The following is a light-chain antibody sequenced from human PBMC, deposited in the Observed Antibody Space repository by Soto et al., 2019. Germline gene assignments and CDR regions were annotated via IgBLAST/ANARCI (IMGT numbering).Light chain of an antibody. J-gene: IGLJ1*01. Sequence: QSVLTQPASVSGSPGQSITISCTGTSSDVGDYNYVSWYQQHPGKAPKLMLYDVSNRPSGISNRLSGSKSGNTASLTISGLQAEDEADYYCSSLTTSNNYVFGTGTNVTVL. CDR3: SSLTTSNNYV. V-gene: IGLV2-14*01. CDR2: DVS. CDR1: SSDVGDYNY.